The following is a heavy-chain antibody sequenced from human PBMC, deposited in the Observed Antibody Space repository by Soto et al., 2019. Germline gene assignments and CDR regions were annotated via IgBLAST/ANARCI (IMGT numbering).Heavy chain of an antibody. V-gene: IGHV1-69*01. D-gene: IGHD2-2*01. Sequence: QAQLEQSGGEVKKPGSSVKVSCKASRVAFSKFIVTWVRQAPGLGLEWVGGIIPVFGTANYAQKFQGRVTITADESPSTSYTEVKNLRSEDTAVYYCAKVRYSSPMGYYYGMDVWGQGTTVTVSS. CDR1: RVAFSKFI. CDR3: AKVRYSSPMGYYYGMDV. J-gene: IGHJ6*02. CDR2: IIPVFGTA.